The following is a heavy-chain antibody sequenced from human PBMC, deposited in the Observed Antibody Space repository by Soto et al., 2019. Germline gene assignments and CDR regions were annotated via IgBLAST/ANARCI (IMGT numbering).Heavy chain of an antibody. CDR1: GGSISSGDYY. Sequence: SETLSLTCTLSGGSISSGDYYWTWIRQHPGKGLEWIGYIYYSGSTYYNPSLKSRVSMSVDTSKDQFSLKLSSVTAADTAVYYCARHLNFYYYMGVWGKGTTVTVSS. CDR2: IYYSGST. CDR3: ARHLNFYYYMGV. V-gene: IGHV4-31*03. J-gene: IGHJ6*03.